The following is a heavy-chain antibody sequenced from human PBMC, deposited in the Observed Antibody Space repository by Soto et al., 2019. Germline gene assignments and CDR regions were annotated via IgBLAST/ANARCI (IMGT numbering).Heavy chain of an antibody. CDR2: IYYSGST. CDR1: GGSISSGGYY. Sequence: SETLSLTCTVSGGSISSGGYYWSWIRQHPGKGLEWIGYIYYSGSTYYNPSLKSRVTISVDTPKNQFSLKLSSVTAADTAVYYCARDLLELRFSWFDPWGQGTLVTVS. D-gene: IGHD1-7*01. J-gene: IGHJ5*02. CDR3: ARDLLELRFSWFDP. V-gene: IGHV4-31*03.